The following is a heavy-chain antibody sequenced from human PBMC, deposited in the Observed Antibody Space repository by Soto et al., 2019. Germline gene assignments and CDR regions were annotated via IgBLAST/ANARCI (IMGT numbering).Heavy chain of an antibody. D-gene: IGHD6-25*01. CDR3: VRDLSRPGSFSTNDAFKI. Sequence: QVQLVESGGGVVQPGRSLRLSCAVSGFTFTTSGMHWVRQAPGKGLEWVAVLWYDGTTKYYVDSVKGRFTISRDNSKNTLYLQMSSLRAEDTAVYYCVRDLSRPGSFSTNDAFKIWGQGTMVTVSS. J-gene: IGHJ3*02. CDR2: LWYDGTTK. V-gene: IGHV3-33*08. CDR1: GFTFTTSG.